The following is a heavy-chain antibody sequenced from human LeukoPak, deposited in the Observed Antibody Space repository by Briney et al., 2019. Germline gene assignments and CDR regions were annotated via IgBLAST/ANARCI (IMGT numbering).Heavy chain of an antibody. V-gene: IGHV4-34*01. Sequence: PSETLSLTCAVYGGSFSGYYWGWIRQPPGKGLEWIGEINHSGSTNYNPSLKSRVTISVDTSKNQFSLKLSSVTAADTAVYYCARVRDIVVVTAIDYWGQGTLVTVSS. J-gene: IGHJ4*02. CDR2: INHSGST. CDR1: GGSFSGYY. D-gene: IGHD2-21*02. CDR3: ARVRDIVVVTAIDY.